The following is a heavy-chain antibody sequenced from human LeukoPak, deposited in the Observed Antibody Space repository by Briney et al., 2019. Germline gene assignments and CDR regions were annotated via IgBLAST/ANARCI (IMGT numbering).Heavy chain of an antibody. V-gene: IGHV3-74*01. CDR3: ARVSIGWYSFDY. CDR1: GFTFSDFW. CDR2: INSGGTVT. J-gene: IGHJ4*02. D-gene: IGHD6-19*01. Sequence: GGSLRLSCAASGFTFSDFWMHWVRQAPGKGLVWVSRINSGGTVTNYADSVKGRFTISRDNAKDTVYLQMNSLRAEDTAVYYCARVSIGWYSFDYWGQGTLVTVSS.